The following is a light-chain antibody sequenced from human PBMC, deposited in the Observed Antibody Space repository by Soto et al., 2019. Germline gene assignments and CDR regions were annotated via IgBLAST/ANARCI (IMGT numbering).Light chain of an antibody. J-gene: IGKJ4*01. CDR3: QQYDNLPLT. CDR1: HDISNY. V-gene: IGKV1-33*01. Sequence: DIQMTQSPSSLSAFVGDRVTITCQASHDISNYLNWYQQKPGKAPKLLIYDVSNFETGVPSRFSGSGSGTDFTFTISSLQPEDIATYYCQQYDNLPLTFGGGTKVEIK. CDR2: DVS.